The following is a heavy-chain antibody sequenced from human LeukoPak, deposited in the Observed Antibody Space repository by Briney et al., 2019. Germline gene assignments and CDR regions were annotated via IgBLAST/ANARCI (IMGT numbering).Heavy chain of an antibody. CDR2: VKKDASEK. Sequence: GGSLRLSCAASGFTFSNNWMTWVRQAPGKGLECVATVKKDASEKYYVDSVKGRFTISRDNAKDSLYLQMISLRVEDTAVYYCARGGSYYDFWSGYFNWFDPWGQGTLVTVSS. J-gene: IGHJ5*02. V-gene: IGHV3-7*01. CDR1: GFTFSNNW. D-gene: IGHD3-3*01. CDR3: ARGGSYYDFWSGYFNWFDP.